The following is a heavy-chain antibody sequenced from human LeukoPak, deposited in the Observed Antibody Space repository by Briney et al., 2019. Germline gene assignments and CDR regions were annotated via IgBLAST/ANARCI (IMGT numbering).Heavy chain of an antibody. D-gene: IGHD3-3*01. CDR2: IYYSGST. CDR3: ARGYYDFWSGYYANNWFDP. V-gene: IGHV4-39*07. Sequence: SETLSLTCTVSGGSISSSSYYWGWIRQPPGKGLEWIGSIYYSGSTYYNPSLKSRVTISVDTSKNQFSLKLSSVTAADTAVYYCARGYYDFWSGYYANNWFDPWGQGTLVTVSS. CDR1: GGSISSSSYY. J-gene: IGHJ5*02.